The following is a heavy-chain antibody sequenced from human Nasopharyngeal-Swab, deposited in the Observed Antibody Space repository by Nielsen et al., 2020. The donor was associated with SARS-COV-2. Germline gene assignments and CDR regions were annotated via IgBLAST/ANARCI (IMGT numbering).Heavy chain of an antibody. CDR2: ISSSSSYI. D-gene: IGHD4-23*01. V-gene: IGHV3-21*01. CDR3: ARALRWGAFDI. CDR1: GFTFSSYS. J-gene: IGHJ3*02. Sequence: GGSLRLSCAASGFTFSSYSMNWVRQAPGKGLEWVSSISSSSSYIYYADSVKGRFTISRDNAKNSLYLQMNSLRAEDTAVYYCARALRWGAFDIWGQGTMATVSS.